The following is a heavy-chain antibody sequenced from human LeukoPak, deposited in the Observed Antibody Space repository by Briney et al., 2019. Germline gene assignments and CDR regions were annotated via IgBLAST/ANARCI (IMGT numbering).Heavy chain of an antibody. J-gene: IGHJ4*02. D-gene: IGHD1-26*01. Sequence: GGSLRLSCAASGFTFSSYSMNWVRKAPGKGLEWVSSIISSSSYIYYADSVKGRFTISRDHAKNSLYLQMSSLRAEDTAVYYCARDRELQDYWGQGTLDTVSS. V-gene: IGHV3-21*01. CDR3: ARDRELQDY. CDR2: IISSSSYI. CDR1: GFTFSSYS.